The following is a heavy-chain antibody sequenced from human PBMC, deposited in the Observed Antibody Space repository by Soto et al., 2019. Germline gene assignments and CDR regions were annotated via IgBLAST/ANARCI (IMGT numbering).Heavy chain of an antibody. D-gene: IGHD3-16*02. Sequence: ASVKVSCKASGYTFTSYAMHWVRQAPGQRLEWMGWINAGNGNTKYSQKFQGRVTITRDTSASTAYMELSSLRSEDTAVYYCATVLSAATPVDYWGQGTLVTVSS. CDR2: INAGNGNT. CDR1: GYTFTSYA. V-gene: IGHV1-3*01. J-gene: IGHJ4*02. CDR3: ATVLSAATPVDY.